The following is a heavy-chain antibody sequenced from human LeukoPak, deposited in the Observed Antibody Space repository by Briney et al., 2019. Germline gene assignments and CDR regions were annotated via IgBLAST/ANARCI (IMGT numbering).Heavy chain of an antibody. CDR3: ARTYDFGRGPPGDAFDN. Sequence: GGSLRLSCAASGFTFTIFGLNWVRQAPGKVPEWVSYIDARSGITYYADSVQGRFTISRDNAQEPVFLQMNSLRADDTAAYYCARTYDFGRGPPGDAFDNWGPGTLVTVSS. D-gene: IGHD3-3*01. J-gene: IGHJ3*02. CDR1: GFTFTIFG. V-gene: IGHV3-48*01. CDR2: IDARSGIT.